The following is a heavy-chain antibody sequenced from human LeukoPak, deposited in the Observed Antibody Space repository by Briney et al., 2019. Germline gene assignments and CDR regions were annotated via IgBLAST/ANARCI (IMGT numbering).Heavy chain of an antibody. Sequence: PGGSLRLSRAASGFTFDDYAMHWVRQAPGKGLEWVSLVSWDGDTTYYADSVKGRFTISRDNSKNSLYLQMNSLRTEDTALYYCAKARGLIGGAFDIWGQGTMVTVSS. V-gene: IGHV3-43*01. CDR1: GFTFDDYA. J-gene: IGHJ3*02. D-gene: IGHD3-22*01. CDR3: AKARGLIGGAFDI. CDR2: VSWDGDTT.